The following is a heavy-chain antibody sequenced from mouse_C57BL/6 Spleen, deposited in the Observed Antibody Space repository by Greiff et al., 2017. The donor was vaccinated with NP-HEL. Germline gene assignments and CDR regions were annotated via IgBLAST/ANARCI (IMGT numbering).Heavy chain of an antibody. CDR2: IDPNSGGT. CDR1: GYTFTSYW. CDR3: ARRHYGNQLSYWYFDV. Sequence: QVQLQQPGAELVKPGASVKLSCKASGYTFTSYWMHWVKQRPGRGLEWIGRIDPNSGGTKYNEKFKSKATLTVDKPSSTAYMKLSSLTSEDSAVDYCARRHYGNQLSYWYFDVWGTGTTVTVSS. D-gene: IGHD2-1*01. V-gene: IGHV1-72*01. J-gene: IGHJ1*03.